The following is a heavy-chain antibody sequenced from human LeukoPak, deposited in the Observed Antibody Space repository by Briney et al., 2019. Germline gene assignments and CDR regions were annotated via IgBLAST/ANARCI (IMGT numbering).Heavy chain of an antibody. CDR1: GGSFSGYY. J-gene: IGHJ4*02. D-gene: IGHD3-22*01. V-gene: IGHV4-34*09. CDR3: ARDSSGYFAFEY. Sequence: PSETLSLTCAVYGGSFSGYYWSWIRQPPGKGLEWIGYIFYRGSTYYNPSPKSRVAMSVDTSKNQFSLKLRSVTAADTAVYYCARDSSGYFAFEYWGQGILVTVSS. CDR2: IFYRGST.